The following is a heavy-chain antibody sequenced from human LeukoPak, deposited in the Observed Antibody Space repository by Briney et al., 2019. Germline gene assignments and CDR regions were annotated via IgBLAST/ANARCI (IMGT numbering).Heavy chain of an antibody. D-gene: IGHD3-3*01. J-gene: IGHJ3*02. CDR3: ARDRAVNYDFWSGYYTPDAFDI. CDR1: GGSFSGYY. Sequence: PSETLSLTCAVYGGSFSGYYWSWIRQPPGKGLEWIGEINHSGSTNYNPSLKSRVTISVDTSKNQFSLKLSSVTAADTAVYYCARDRAVNYDFWSGYYTPDAFDIWGQGTMVTVSS. V-gene: IGHV4-34*01. CDR2: INHSGST.